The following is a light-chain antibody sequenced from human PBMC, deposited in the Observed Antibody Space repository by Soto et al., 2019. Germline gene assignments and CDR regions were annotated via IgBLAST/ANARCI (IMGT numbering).Light chain of an antibody. CDR1: QSVSSSY. CDR2: GAS. V-gene: IGKV3-20*01. J-gene: IGKJ1*01. CDR3: QQYGSPPAT. Sequence: EIVLTQSPGTLSLSPGERATLSCRASQSVSSSYLAWYQQKPGQAPRLLIYGASSRATGIPDRFSGSGSGTDFTLTISRLEPEDFAVYYCQQYGSPPATFGQGTKVGIK.